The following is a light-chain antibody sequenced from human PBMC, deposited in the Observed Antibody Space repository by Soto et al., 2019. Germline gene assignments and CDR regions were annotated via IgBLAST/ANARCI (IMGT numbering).Light chain of an antibody. CDR2: GAF. J-gene: IGKJ5*01. CDR3: QQRNVWPPVT. Sequence: VLYKSPDTLSLSKGERATLSCRASPSVTNFLAWYQQKPGQAPRLLIYGAFNRATGIPARFSGSGSGTDFTLTISSLEPEDSAVYYCQQRNVWPPVTFGQGTRLEIK. CDR1: PSVTNF. V-gene: IGKV3-11*01.